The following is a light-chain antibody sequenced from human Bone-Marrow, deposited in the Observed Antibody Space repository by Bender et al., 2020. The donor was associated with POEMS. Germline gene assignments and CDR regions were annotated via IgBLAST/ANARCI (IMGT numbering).Light chain of an antibody. CDR1: SSDIGSYNL. J-gene: IGLJ3*02. V-gene: IGLV2-23*02. CDR2: GVT. CDR3: CSYAGRGARV. Sequence: QSALTQPASVSGSPGQSITISCTGTSSDIGSYNLVSWYQQHPGKAPKLLLFGVTKRPSGVSDRFSGSKSGITASLTISGLQAEDEADYYCCSYAGRGARVFAGGTHLPVL.